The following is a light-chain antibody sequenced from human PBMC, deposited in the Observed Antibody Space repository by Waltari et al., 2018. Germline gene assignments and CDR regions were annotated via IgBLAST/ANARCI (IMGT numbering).Light chain of an antibody. J-gene: IGLJ1*01. CDR1: SRDVGGSHY. CDR2: EVN. Sequence: QSALTQPASVSGSPGQSITISCLGTSRDVGGSHYASWYQQYPGKAPKLSIYEVNNRPSGVSNRFSGSKSGNTASLTISGLQPEDEAAYFCDSYTSTSSLPYVFGTGTKVTVL. V-gene: IGLV2-14*01. CDR3: DSYTSTSSLPYV.